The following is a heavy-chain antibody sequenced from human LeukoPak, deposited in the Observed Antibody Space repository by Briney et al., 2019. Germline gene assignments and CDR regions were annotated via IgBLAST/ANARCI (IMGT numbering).Heavy chain of an antibody. CDR1: GDSISSYY. D-gene: IGHD3-10*01. J-gene: IGHJ3*02. CDR3: ARQIALVRSGAFDI. V-gene: IGHV4-59*08. Sequence: SETLSLTCTVSGDSISSYYWSWIRQPPGKGLEWIGYIYYSGSTNYNPSLKSRVTISVDTSKNQFSLKLSSVTAADTAVYYCARQIALVRSGAFDIWGQGTMVTVSS. CDR2: IYYSGST.